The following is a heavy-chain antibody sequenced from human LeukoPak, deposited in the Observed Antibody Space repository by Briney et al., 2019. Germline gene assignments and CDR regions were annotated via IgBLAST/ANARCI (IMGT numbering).Heavy chain of an antibody. CDR2: ISGSGGSR. CDR1: GFTFSSYA. Sequence: PGGSLRLSCAASGFTFSSYAMSWVRQAPGKGLEWVSAISGSGGSRYYAESVKGRFTISRDNSKNTLYLQMNSLRAEDTAVYYCAKTLYSGYDWGAVDIWGQGTMVTVSS. V-gene: IGHV3-23*01. J-gene: IGHJ3*02. D-gene: IGHD5-12*01. CDR3: AKTLYSGYDWGAVDI.